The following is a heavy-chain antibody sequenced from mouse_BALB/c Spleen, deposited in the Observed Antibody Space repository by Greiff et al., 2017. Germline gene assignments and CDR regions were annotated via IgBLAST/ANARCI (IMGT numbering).Heavy chain of an antibody. V-gene: IGHV1-54*01. Sequence: QVQLKESGAELVRPGTSVKVSCKASGYAFTNYLIEWVKQRPGQGLEWIGVINPGSGGTNYNEKFKGKATLTADKSSSTAYMQLSSLTSDDSAVYFCAHYDYDRVMDYWGQGTSVTVSS. CDR1: GYAFTNYL. CDR2: INPGSGGT. D-gene: IGHD2-4*01. CDR3: AHYDYDRVMDY. J-gene: IGHJ4*01.